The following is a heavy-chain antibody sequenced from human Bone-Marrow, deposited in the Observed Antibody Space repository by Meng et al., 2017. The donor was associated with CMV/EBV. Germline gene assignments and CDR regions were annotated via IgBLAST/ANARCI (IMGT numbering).Heavy chain of an antibody. V-gene: IGHV3-21*01. CDR1: GFTFSSYS. J-gene: IGHJ4*02. CDR3: ARDSLYCSSTSCYTPLDY. D-gene: IGHD2-2*02. CDR2: ISSSSSYI. Sequence: GGSLRLSCAVSGFTFSSYSMNWVRQAPGKGLEWVSSISSSSSYIYYADSVKGRFTISRDNAKNSLYLQMNSLRAEDTAVYYCARDSLYCSSTSCYTPLDYWGQGTLVTVSS.